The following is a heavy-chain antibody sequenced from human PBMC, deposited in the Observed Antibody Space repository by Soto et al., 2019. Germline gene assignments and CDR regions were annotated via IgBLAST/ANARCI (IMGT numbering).Heavy chain of an antibody. V-gene: IGHV4-61*01. J-gene: IGHJ4*02. CDR3: ARVGHSGSYYFDY. Sequence: SETLSLTCTVSGGSVSSGSNYWSWIRQPPGKGLEWLGYIYYSGSTNYSPSLKNRVTMSVDTSKNQFSLKVNSVTAADTAVYYCARVGHSGSYYFDYWGQGILVTVSS. CDR1: GGSVSSGSNY. CDR2: IYYSGST. D-gene: IGHD1-26*01.